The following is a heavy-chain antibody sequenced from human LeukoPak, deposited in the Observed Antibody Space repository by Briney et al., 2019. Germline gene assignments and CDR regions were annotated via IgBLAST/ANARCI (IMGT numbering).Heavy chain of an antibody. CDR3: ARDVGRGWDPNIDAYYYYMDV. D-gene: IGHD5-24*01. Sequence: GASEKVSCKASGYTFTSYDINWVRQATGQGLEWMGWMNPNSGNTGYAQKFQGRVTITRNTSISTAYMELSSLRSEDTAVYYCARDVGRGWDPNIDAYYYYMDVWGKGTTVTVSS. J-gene: IGHJ6*03. CDR2: MNPNSGNT. V-gene: IGHV1-8*03. CDR1: GYTFTSYD.